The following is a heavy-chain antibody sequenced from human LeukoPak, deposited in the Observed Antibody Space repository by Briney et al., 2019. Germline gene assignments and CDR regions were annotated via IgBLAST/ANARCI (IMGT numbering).Heavy chain of an antibody. D-gene: IGHD6-19*01. J-gene: IGHJ4*02. CDR1: GFTFSSYS. V-gene: IGHV3-21*01. CDR2: ISSSSSYI. CDR3: ARDPEEIAVAGYSNYFDY. Sequence: GGSLRLSCAASGFTFSSYSMNWVRQAPGKGLEWVSSISSSSSYIYYADSVKGRFTISRDNAKNSLYLQMNSLRAEDTAVYYCARDPEEIAVAGYSNYFDYWGQGTLVTVSS.